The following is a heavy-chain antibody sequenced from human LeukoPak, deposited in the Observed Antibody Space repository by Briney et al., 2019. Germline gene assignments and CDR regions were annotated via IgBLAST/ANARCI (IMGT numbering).Heavy chain of an antibody. D-gene: IGHD2-15*01. V-gene: IGHV3-30*02. Sequence: GGSLRLPCVASGFTLSTYGMHWVRQAPGKGLEWVAFIRYDGSDKFYGDSVKGRFTTSRDNSKNTLYLQMSRLRVEDTAVYYCAKDLDCSGGTCHKSFDCWGQGTLVTVSS. J-gene: IGHJ4*02. CDR3: AKDLDCSGGTCHKSFDC. CDR2: IRYDGSDK. CDR1: GFTLSTYG.